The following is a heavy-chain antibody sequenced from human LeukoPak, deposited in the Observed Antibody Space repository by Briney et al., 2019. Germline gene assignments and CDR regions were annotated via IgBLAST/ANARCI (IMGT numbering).Heavy chain of an antibody. D-gene: IGHD1-26*01. CDR3: ARGRSIVGATNAFDI. J-gene: IGHJ3*02. V-gene: IGHV3-21*01. CDR2: ISSSSSYI. Sequence: GGSLRLSCAASGFTFSSYSMNWVRQAPGKGLEWVSSISSSSSYIYYADSVKGRFTISRDNAKNSLYLQMNSLRVEDTAVYYYARGRSIVGATNAFDIWGQGTMVTVSS. CDR1: GFTFSSYS.